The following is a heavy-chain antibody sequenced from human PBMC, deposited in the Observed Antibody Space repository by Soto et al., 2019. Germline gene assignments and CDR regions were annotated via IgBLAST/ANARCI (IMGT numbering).Heavy chain of an antibody. CDR1: GLNCISYD. CDR2: IGTAGAT. V-gene: IGHV3-13*04. D-gene: IGHD3-10*01. Sequence: SLRHSCAASGLNCISYDRHWVLKAKGKGLEWVLAIGTAGATYFPRSVKGRFTLSRENAKNSLYLQMNSLRAGDTAVYYCASESPPYGSGSSPYYYYYGMDVWGQGTTVTVSS. CDR3: ASESPPYGSGSSPYYYYYGMDV. J-gene: IGHJ6*02.